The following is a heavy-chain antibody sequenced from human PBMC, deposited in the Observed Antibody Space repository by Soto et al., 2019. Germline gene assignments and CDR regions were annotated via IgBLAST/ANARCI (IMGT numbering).Heavy chain of an antibody. Sequence: ASVKVSCKASGYTFTSYAMHWVRQAPGQRLEWMGWINAGNGNTKYSQKFQGRVTMTGDTSTSTAYMELNSLRSEDTAVYYCARVATYDSSGYYGRFDYWGQGTLVTVSS. V-gene: IGHV1-3*01. CDR3: ARVATYDSSGYYGRFDY. CDR1: GYTFTSYA. D-gene: IGHD3-22*01. J-gene: IGHJ4*02. CDR2: INAGNGNT.